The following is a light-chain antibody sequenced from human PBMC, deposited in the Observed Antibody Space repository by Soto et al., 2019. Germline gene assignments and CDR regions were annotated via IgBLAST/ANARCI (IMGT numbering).Light chain of an antibody. J-gene: IGKJ1*01. Sequence: EIVMTQSPATLSVSAGDRATLSCRASQSVSSNLAWYQQKPGQAPRLLIYGASTRATGFPARFSGSGSGTEFTLTISSLQSEDFAVYYCQQYNNWPPWTFGQGTKVDIK. CDR3: QQYNNWPPWT. CDR2: GAS. CDR1: QSVSSN. V-gene: IGKV3-15*01.